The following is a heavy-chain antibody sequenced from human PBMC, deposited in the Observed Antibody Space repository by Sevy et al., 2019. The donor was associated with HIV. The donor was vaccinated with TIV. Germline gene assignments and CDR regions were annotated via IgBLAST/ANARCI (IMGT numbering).Heavy chain of an antibody. Sequence: GGSLRLSCAASGFTFSSYGMHWVRQAPGKGLEWVAVISYDGSNKYYADSVKGRFTISRDNSKNTLYLQMNSLRAEDTAVYYCAKESSRSGWYLNYYYYGMDVWGQGTTVTVSS. D-gene: IGHD6-19*01. CDR3: AKESSRSGWYLNYYYYGMDV. V-gene: IGHV3-30*18. CDR1: GFTFSSYG. CDR2: ISYDGSNK. J-gene: IGHJ6*02.